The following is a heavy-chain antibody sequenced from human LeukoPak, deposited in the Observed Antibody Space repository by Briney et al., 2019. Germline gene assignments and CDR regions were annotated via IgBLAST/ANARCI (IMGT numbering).Heavy chain of an antibody. D-gene: IGHD3-22*01. CDR3: AAGYDSSGYQFDY. J-gene: IGHJ4*02. CDR1: GGSISSGDYY. Sequence: ASQTLSLTCTVSGGSISSGDYYWSWIRQPPGKGLEWIGYIYYSGSTNYNPSLKSRVTISVDTSKNQFSLKLSSVTAADTAVYYCAAGYDSSGYQFDYWGQGTLVTVSS. V-gene: IGHV4-61*08. CDR2: IYYSGST.